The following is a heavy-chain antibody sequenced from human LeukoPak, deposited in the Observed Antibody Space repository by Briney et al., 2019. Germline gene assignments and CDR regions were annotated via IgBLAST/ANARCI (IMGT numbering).Heavy chain of an antibody. J-gene: IGHJ3*02. CDR2: VNPNSGGT. Sequence: GASVKVSCKASGYTFTGYYMHWVRQAPGQGLEWMGWVNPNSGGTNYARKFQGSVTMTRDTSTTTAYMELRRLRSDDTAVYYCARGDCSGGSCFSSKLGAFDIWGQGTMVTVSS. CDR3: ARGDCSGGSCFSSKLGAFDI. CDR1: GYTFTGYY. V-gene: IGHV1-2*02. D-gene: IGHD2-15*01.